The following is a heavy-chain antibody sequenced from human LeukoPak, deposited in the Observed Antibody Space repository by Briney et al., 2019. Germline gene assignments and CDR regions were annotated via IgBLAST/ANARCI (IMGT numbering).Heavy chain of an antibody. D-gene: IGHD6-6*01. CDR1: GYTFTGNY. J-gene: IGHJ3*01. CDR2: INPNSGGT. Sequence: ASVKVSCRASGYTFTGNYIHWVRQAPGQGLEWMGWINPNSGGTNFAQRFQGRVTMTRDTSITTAYMDLTRLTSDDTAVHYCARGDRSSSVLEDAFDLWGQGTMVTVSS. CDR3: ARGDRSSSVLEDAFDL. V-gene: IGHV1-2*02.